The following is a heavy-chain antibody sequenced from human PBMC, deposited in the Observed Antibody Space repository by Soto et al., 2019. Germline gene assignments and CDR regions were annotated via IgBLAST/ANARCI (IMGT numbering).Heavy chain of an antibody. CDR1: GFTFSSYS. V-gene: IGHV3-48*01. CDR3: ARYDSSGYYWPYYYYGMDV. CDR2: ISSSSGTV. Sequence: GGSLRLSCAASGFTFSSYSMNWVRQAPGKGLEWVSYISSSSGTVYYADSLKGRFTISRDNAKNSLYLQMNSLRVEDTAVYYCARYDSSGYYWPYYYYGMDVWGQGTTVTVSS. J-gene: IGHJ6*02. D-gene: IGHD3-22*01.